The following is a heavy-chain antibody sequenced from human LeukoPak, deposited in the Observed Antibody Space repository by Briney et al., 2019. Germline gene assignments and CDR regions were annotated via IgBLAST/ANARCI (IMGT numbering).Heavy chain of an antibody. Sequence: ASVKVSCKASGYTFTGYYMHWVRQAPGQGLEWMGWINPNSGNTNYAQKLQGRVTMTTDTSTSTAYMELRSLRSDDTAVYYCARDVAVAGTLYYYYGMDVWGQGTTVTVSS. CDR1: GYTFTGYY. V-gene: IGHV1-18*01. J-gene: IGHJ6*02. CDR3: ARDVAVAGTLYYYYGMDV. D-gene: IGHD6-19*01. CDR2: INPNSGNT.